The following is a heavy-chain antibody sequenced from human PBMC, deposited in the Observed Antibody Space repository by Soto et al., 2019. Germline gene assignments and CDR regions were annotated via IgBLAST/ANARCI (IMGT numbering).Heavy chain of an antibody. CDR3: AREERSYYDSSGYHPTYGMDV. V-gene: IGHV1-46*01. CDR2: INPFDGSR. J-gene: IGHJ6*02. CDR1: GYIFTSYY. D-gene: IGHD3-22*01. Sequence: ASVKVSCRASGYIFTSYYMHWVRQAPGQGLEWMGWINPFDGSRMFAQSFQGRVTMTRDTSTSTVYMELSSLRSEDTAVYYCAREERSYYDSSGYHPTYGMDVRGQGTTVTVSS.